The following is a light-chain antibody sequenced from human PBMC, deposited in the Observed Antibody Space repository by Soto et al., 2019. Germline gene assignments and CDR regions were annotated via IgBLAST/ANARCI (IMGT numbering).Light chain of an antibody. CDR2: DVS. V-gene: IGLV2-14*01. CDR3: SSYTSSSTVV. Sequence: QSALTQPASVSGSPGQSITISCTGTGSDVGGYNYVSWYQQHPGKAPKLMIYDVSNRPSGVSNRFSGSKSGNTASLTISGLQAEDEADYYCSSYTSSSTVVFGGVTKLTVL. J-gene: IGLJ2*01. CDR1: GSDVGGYNY.